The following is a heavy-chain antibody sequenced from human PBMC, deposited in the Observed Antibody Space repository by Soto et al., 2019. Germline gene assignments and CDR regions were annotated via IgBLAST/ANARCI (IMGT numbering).Heavy chain of an antibody. CDR2: ISSSGNTI. J-gene: IGHJ4*02. V-gene: IGHV3-11*01. Sequence: QVQLVEAGGGLVKPGGSLRLSCAASGFTFRDYYMTWICQAPGRGLEWISYISSSGNTIYYADSVKGRFTISRDNAKNSLFLQLNSLRAEDTAVYYCARVRGYFDFWGQGTLVTVSS. CDR1: GFTFRDYY. CDR3: ARVRGYFDF.